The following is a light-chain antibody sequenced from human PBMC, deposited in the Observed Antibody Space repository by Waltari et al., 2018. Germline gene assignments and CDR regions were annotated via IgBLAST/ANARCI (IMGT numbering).Light chain of an antibody. CDR3: QQYGKSPPIT. CDR1: QILSGNL. CDR2: DAS. J-gene: IGKJ5*01. Sequence: EIVLTQSPATLPLSPGERPTLSCGARQILSGNLLAWYQQKPGLAPRLLIYDASRRAPGIPARFSGGGSGTDFTLTISRLEAEDFAVYYCQQYGKSPPITFGQGTRLEIK. V-gene: IGKV3D-20*01.